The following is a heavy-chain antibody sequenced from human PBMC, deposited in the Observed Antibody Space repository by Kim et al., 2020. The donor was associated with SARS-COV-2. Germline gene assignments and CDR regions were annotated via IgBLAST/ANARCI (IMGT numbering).Heavy chain of an antibody. CDR3: ARGNYHGMDV. Sequence: TCAAPVKGRFTISRDNARTTRGLQMTSLRAEDAAVYYCARGNYHGMDVWGQGTTVTVSS. J-gene: IGHJ6*02. V-gene: IGHV3-74*01.